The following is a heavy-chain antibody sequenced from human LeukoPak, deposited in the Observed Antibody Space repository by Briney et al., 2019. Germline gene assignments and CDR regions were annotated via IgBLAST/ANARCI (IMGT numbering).Heavy chain of an antibody. J-gene: IGHJ4*02. V-gene: IGHV4-59*01. CDR2: IYYSGST. CDR1: GGSISSYY. D-gene: IGHD3-3*01. Sequence: SQTLSLTCTVSGGSISSYYWSWIRQPPGKGLEWIGYIYYSGSTNYNPSLKSRVTISVDTSKNQFSLQLSSVTAPDTAVYYCAGAWSGYSSFDYWGQGTLVTVSS. CDR3: AGAWSGYSSFDY.